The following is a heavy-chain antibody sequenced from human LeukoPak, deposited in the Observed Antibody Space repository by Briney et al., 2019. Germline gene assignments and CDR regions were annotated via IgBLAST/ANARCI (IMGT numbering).Heavy chain of an antibody. CDR2: ISSSSSYI. V-gene: IGHV3-21*01. J-gene: IGHJ3*02. D-gene: IGHD5-24*01. Sequence: GGSLRLSCAASRFTFSSYSMNWVRQAPGKGLEWVSSISSSSSYIYYADSVKGRFTISRDNAKNSLYLQMNSLRAEDTAVYYCARDPIEMATISRGAFDIWGQGTMVTVSS. CDR1: RFTFSSYS. CDR3: ARDPIEMATISRGAFDI.